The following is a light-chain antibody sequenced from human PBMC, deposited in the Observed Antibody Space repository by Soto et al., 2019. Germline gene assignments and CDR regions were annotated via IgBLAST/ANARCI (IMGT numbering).Light chain of an antibody. V-gene: IGKV1-5*01. CDR1: QSISSW. CDR3: QQYNNYST. Sequence: DIQMTQSPSTLSSSVGDRVTITCRASQSISSWLAWYQQKPGKAPKLLIYDASSLESGVPSRLSGSRSGTDFTLTISSLQPEDFATYYCQQYNNYSTFGQGTKVDIK. J-gene: IGKJ1*01. CDR2: DAS.